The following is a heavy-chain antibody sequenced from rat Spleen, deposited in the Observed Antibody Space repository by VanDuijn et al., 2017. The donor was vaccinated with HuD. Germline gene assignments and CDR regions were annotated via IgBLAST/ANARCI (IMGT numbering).Heavy chain of an antibody. CDR3: ARQRTLYYFDY. J-gene: IGHJ2*01. Sequence: EVQLVESGGGLVQPGRSLKLSCVASGFTFNKYWMAWIRQAPGKGLEWVSSVSNDGGNTYYRDSVKGRFIISRDNAKNSLYLQMDSLRSEDTATYYCARQRTLYYFDYWGQGVMVPVSS. CDR1: GFTFNKYW. V-gene: IGHV5-31*01. D-gene: IGHD3-1*01. CDR2: VSNDGGNT.